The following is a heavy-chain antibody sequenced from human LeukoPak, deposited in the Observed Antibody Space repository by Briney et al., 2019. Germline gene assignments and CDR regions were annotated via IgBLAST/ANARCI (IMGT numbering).Heavy chain of an antibody. CDR3: TRERQQLVRRYFDY. CDR1: GGSISSSSYY. V-gene: IGHV4-61*02. CDR2: IYTSGST. Sequence: MPSETLSLTCTVSGGSISSSSYYWSWIRQPAGKGLEWIGRIYTSGSTNYNPSLKSRVTISVDTSKNQFSLKLSSVTAADTAVYYCTRERQQLVRRYFDYWGQGTLVTVSS. D-gene: IGHD6-13*01. J-gene: IGHJ4*02.